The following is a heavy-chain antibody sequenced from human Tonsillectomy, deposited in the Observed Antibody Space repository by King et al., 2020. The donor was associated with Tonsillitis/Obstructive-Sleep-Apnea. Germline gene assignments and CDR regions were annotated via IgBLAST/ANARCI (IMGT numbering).Heavy chain of an antibody. CDR2: IYYSGGT. J-gene: IGHJ3*02. CDR1: GDSVSSGTYY. V-gene: IGHV4-61*01. Sequence: VQLQESGPGLVKPSETLSLTCTVSGDSVSSGTYYWSWIRQPPGRGLEWFGYIYYSGGTKYNPSLKSRVTISLDTSKNQFSLRLSSVTAADTAVYYCAGVGPGDAFDIWGQGTMVTVSS. CDR3: AGVGPGDAFDI.